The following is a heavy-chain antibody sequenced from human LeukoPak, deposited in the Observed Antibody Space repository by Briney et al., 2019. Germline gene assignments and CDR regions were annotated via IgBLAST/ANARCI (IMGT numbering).Heavy chain of an antibody. V-gene: IGHV3-7*01. Sequence: PGGSLRLSCAASGFTFSSNWMSWVRQAPGKGLEWVANIKQDGSEKYYVDSVKGRFTISRDNAKHSLYLQMNSLRAEDTAVYYCARKYCGGDCHYYYGMDVWGQGTTVTVSS. D-gene: IGHD2-21*02. CDR1: GFTFSSNW. CDR3: ARKYCGGDCHYYYGMDV. J-gene: IGHJ6*02. CDR2: IKQDGSEK.